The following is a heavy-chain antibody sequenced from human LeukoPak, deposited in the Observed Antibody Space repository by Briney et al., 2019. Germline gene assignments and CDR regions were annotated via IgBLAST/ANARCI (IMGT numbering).Heavy chain of an antibody. J-gene: IGHJ1*01. V-gene: IGHV3-30*18. CDR1: GFTFSSYG. CDR3: AKESSAWYTEFQH. CDR2: ISYDGSNK. D-gene: IGHD3-22*01. Sequence: GRSLRLSCAASGFTFSSYGMHWVRQAPGKGLEGVAVISYDGSNKYYADSVKGRFTTSRDNSKNTLYLQMNSLRAEDTAIYYCAKESSAWYTEFQHWGQGTLVSVSS.